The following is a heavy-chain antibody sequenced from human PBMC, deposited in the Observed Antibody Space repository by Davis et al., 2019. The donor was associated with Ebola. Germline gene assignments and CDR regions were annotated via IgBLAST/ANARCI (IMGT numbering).Heavy chain of an antibody. CDR1: GGSISNNW. D-gene: IGHD2-8*02. CDR3: ATYYVTGGWGAFEV. CDR2: IFQNGDT. Sequence: SETLSLTCAVSGGSISNNWWTWVRQPPGKGLEWIGEIFQNGDTNYNPSLRGRVTLSVDKSNTLLSLKLNSVIAADTAVYYCATYYVTGGWGAFEVWGQGTMVSVSS. J-gene: IGHJ3*01. V-gene: IGHV4-4*02.